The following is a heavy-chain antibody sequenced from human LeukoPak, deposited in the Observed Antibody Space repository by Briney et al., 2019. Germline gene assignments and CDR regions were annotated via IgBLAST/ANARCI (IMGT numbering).Heavy chain of an antibody. Sequence: GDSLKISCKGSGYSFTTYWIGWVRQMPGKGLEWMGIIYPGDSDTRYSPSFQGQIIISADRSINTAYLQWSSLKASDTAMYYCARRLELRPYYYGMDVWGQGTTVTVSS. J-gene: IGHJ6*02. CDR2: IYPGDSDT. CDR1: GYSFTTYW. D-gene: IGHD1-7*01. V-gene: IGHV5-51*01. CDR3: ARRLELRPYYYGMDV.